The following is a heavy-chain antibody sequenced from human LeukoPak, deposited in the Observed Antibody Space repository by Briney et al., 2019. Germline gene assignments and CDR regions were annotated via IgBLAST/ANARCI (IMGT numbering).Heavy chain of an antibody. Sequence: SETPSLTCAVYGGSFSGYYWSWIRQPPGKGLEWIGEINHSGSTNYNPSLKSRVTISVDTSKNQFSLKLSSVTAADTAVYYCARGQDREADYWGQGTLVTVSS. CDR2: INHSGST. CDR3: ARGQDREADY. CDR1: GGSFSGYY. V-gene: IGHV4-34*01. D-gene: IGHD1-26*01. J-gene: IGHJ4*02.